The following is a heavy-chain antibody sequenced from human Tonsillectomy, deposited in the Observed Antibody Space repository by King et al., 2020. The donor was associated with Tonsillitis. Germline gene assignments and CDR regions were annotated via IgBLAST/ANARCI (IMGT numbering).Heavy chain of an antibody. CDR2: VYHSGST. Sequence: HVQLQESGPGLVKPSETLSLTCTVSGYSISSGYYWGWIRQPPGKGLEWIGSVYHSGSTYYNPSLKSRVTMSLDTSKNQFSLKLSSVTAADTAVYYCARDNSPRGDWYFDLWGRGTLVTVSS. CDR3: ARDNSPRGDWYFDL. V-gene: IGHV4-38-2*02. J-gene: IGHJ2*01. CDR1: GYSISSGYY. D-gene: IGHD2/OR15-2a*01.